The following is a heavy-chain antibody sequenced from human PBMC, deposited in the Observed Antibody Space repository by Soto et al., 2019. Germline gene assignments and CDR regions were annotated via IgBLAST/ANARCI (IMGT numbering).Heavy chain of an antibody. CDR3: AIATVTTSLGFDY. CDR1: GGSISSGGYY. J-gene: IGHJ4*02. Sequence: SETLSLTCTVSGGSISSGGYYWSWIRQHPGKGLEWIGYIYYSGSTYYNPSLKSRVTISVDTSKNQFSLKLSSVTAADTAVYYCAIATVTTSLGFDYWGQGTLVTVSS. V-gene: IGHV4-31*03. D-gene: IGHD4-17*01. CDR2: IYYSGST.